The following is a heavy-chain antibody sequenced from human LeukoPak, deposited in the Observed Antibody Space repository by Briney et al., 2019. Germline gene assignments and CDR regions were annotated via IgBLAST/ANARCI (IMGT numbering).Heavy chain of an antibody. CDR2: INSDGSST. Sequence: PGGSLRLSCAASGFTFSSYWMHWVRQAPGKGLVWVSRINSDGSSTSYADSVKGRFTISRDNAKNTLYLQMNSLRAEDTAVYYCAREMGIYSYAFDIWGQGTMVTVSS. CDR1: GFTFSSYW. D-gene: IGHD4-11*01. J-gene: IGHJ3*02. V-gene: IGHV3-74*01. CDR3: AREMGIYSYAFDI.